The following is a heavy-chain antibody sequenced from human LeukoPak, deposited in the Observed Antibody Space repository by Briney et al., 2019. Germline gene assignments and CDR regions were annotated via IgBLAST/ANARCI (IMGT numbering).Heavy chain of an antibody. J-gene: IGHJ3*02. CDR3: ARVHSYGLGRAFDI. CDR1: GYSIGSGYY. CDR2: IYHSGST. V-gene: IGHV4-38-2*02. Sequence: SETLSLTCTVSGYSIGSGYYWGWIRQPPGKGLEWIGSIYHSGSTYYNPSLKSRVTISVDTSKNQFSLKLSSVTAADTAVYYCARVHSYGLGRAFDIWGQGTMVTVSS. D-gene: IGHD5-18*01.